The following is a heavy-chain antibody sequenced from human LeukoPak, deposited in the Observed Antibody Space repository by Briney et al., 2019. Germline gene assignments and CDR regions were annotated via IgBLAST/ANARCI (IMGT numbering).Heavy chain of an antibody. CDR1: GFTFSSYA. CDR3: ATQLLGYCTNGVCHLDY. Sequence: QPGGSLRLSCAASGFTFSSYAMSWVRQAPGKGLEWVSAIRGSGGSTYYADSVKGRFTISRDNSKNTLYLQMNSLRAEDTAVYYCATQLLGYCTNGVCHLDYWGQGALVTVSS. J-gene: IGHJ4*02. D-gene: IGHD2-8*01. V-gene: IGHV3-23*01. CDR2: IRGSGGST.